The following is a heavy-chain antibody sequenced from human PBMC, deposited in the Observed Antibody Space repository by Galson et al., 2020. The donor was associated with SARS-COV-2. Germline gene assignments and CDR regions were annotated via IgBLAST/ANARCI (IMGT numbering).Heavy chain of an antibody. CDR3: ARGTAIPGTDY. D-gene: IGHD6-13*01. Sequence: GESLKISCAASGFTFSNYWMNWFRQAPGKGLEWVANIKQDGSESYYLDSVKGRFTISRDSASLYLQMNSLRAEDTAVYYCARGTAIPGTDYWGQGTLVTVSS. CDR2: IKQDGSES. J-gene: IGHJ4*02. V-gene: IGHV3-7*03. CDR1: GFTFSNYW.